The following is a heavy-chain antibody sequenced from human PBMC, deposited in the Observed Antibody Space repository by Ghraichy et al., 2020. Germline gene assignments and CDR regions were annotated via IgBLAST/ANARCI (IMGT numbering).Heavy chain of an antibody. CDR1: GGSFSGYY. CDR2: INHSGST. Sequence: SETLSLTCAVYGGSFSGYYWSWIRQPPGKGLEWIGEINHSGSTNYNPSLKSRVTISVDTSKNQFSLKLSSVTAADTAVYYCARGRPLWELLRRHYFDYWGQGTLVTVSS. V-gene: IGHV4-34*01. CDR3: ARGRPLWELLRRHYFDY. D-gene: IGHD1-26*01. J-gene: IGHJ4*02.